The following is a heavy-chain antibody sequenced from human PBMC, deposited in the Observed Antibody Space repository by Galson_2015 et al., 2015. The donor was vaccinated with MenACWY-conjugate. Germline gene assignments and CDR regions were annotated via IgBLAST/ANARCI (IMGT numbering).Heavy chain of an antibody. Sequence: SLRLSCAASGFTFSYGMSWVRQAPGTGLEWVSGISGSGSITYYADSVKGRLIISRDNSKNTLYLQMSSLRAEDTAVYYCVKGWQQLGDIWGQGTMVTVSS. V-gene: IGHV3-23*01. CDR1: GFTFSYG. CDR2: ISGSGSIT. CDR3: VKGWQQLGDI. D-gene: IGHD6-13*01. J-gene: IGHJ3*02.